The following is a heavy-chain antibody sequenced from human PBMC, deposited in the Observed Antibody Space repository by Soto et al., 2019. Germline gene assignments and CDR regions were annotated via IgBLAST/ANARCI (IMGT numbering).Heavy chain of an antibody. J-gene: IGHJ4*02. CDR3: ARAQAGNWTGNDY. CDR2: ISYSLVTT. D-gene: IGHD6-19*01. V-gene: IGHV3-48*01. CDR1: GFTLKSYS. Sequence: EVQIMESGGGLVQPGGSLRLSCSASGFTLKSYSMNWVRQAPGKGLEWVAYISYSLVTTYYADSVKGRFTASRDNAQNSLYLQMDSLRTEDTAVYYCARAQAGNWTGNDYRGQGTLVTVSS.